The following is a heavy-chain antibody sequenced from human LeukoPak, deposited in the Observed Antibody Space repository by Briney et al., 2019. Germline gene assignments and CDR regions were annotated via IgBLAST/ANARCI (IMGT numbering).Heavy chain of an antibody. CDR2: ISYDGSDK. D-gene: IGHD3-22*01. CDR3: AREVSEGFGF. V-gene: IGHV3-30-3*01. J-gene: IGHJ4*02. CDR1: GLTFSSYA. Sequence: PGGSLRLSCAASGLTFSSYAMHWVRQAPGKGLEWVAVISYDGSDKYYADSVKGRFTISRDNSKNTLYLQMNSLRAEDTALYYCAREVSEGFGFWGQGTLVTVSS.